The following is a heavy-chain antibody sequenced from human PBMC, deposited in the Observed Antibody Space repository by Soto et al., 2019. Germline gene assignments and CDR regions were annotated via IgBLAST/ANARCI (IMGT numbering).Heavy chain of an antibody. CDR2: IYHNEHT. Sequence: QVQLQESGPGLVKPSGTLSLTFAVSGVCISSSQWWSWDRQPPGRGLEWIGEIYHNEHTNYNPSLRSRLTMSLDKSKNQVSLKLSSVTAADTATYYCGRTKDFFYGVDVWGQGTTVNVSS. CDR3: GRTKDFFYGVDV. V-gene: IGHV4-4*02. J-gene: IGHJ6*02. CDR1: GVCISSSQW.